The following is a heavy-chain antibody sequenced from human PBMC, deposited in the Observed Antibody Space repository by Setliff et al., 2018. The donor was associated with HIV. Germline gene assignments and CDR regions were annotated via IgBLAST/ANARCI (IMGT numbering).Heavy chain of an antibody. Sequence: VSCKASGYTFTGYYIHWVRQAPGQGLEWMGWINPNSGGTNYAQKFQGRVTMTRDTSINTAYMELSRLRSDDTAVYYCARGLPVAAAGPIDYWGQGTLVTVSS. J-gene: IGHJ4*02. CDR3: ARGLPVAAAGPIDY. CDR1: GYTFTGYY. CDR2: INPNSGGT. V-gene: IGHV1-2*02. D-gene: IGHD6-13*01.